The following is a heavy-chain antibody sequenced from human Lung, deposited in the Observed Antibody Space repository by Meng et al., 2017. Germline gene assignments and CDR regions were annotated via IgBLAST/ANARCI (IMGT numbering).Heavy chain of an antibody. Sequence: QGERVESGGGAVQPGKSLRVSCEASGFSFRSYGMHWVRQAPGKGLEWVAVIWNDGSNQYYADSVKGRFSISRDNSKNTLFLQMNSLRAEDTAMYFCARDERATQFEYWGQGTLVTVSS. CDR3: ARDERATQFEY. CDR1: GFSFRSYG. V-gene: IGHV3-33*01. CDR2: IWNDGSNQ. J-gene: IGHJ4*02.